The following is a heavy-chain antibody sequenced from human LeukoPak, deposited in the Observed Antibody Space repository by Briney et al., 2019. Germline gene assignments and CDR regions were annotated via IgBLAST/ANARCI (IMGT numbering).Heavy chain of an antibody. CDR2: SSGSGSST. CDR3: AKNYYDSSGYYNWFDS. V-gene: IGHV3-23*01. CDR1: GFIFSSYA. Sequence: PGGSLRLSCAASGFIFSSYAMNWVRQAPGKGLEWVSGSSGSGSSTYYLDSVKGRFTISRDNSKNTLYLQMNSLRAEDTAGYYCAKNYYDSSGYYNWFDSWGQGTLVTVSS. J-gene: IGHJ5*01. D-gene: IGHD3-22*01.